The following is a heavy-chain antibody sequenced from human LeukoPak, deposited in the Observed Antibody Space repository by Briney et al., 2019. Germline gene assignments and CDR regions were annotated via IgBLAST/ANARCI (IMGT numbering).Heavy chain of an antibody. CDR3: AREWLDDKTSFDY. D-gene: IGHD6-19*01. V-gene: IGHV4-39*07. CDR1: GGSISTSTTYY. J-gene: IGHJ4*02. CDR2: INHSGST. Sequence: SETLSLTSTVSGGSISTSTTYYWGWIRQPPGKGLEWIGEINHSGSTNYNPSLKSRVTISVDTSKNQFSLKLSSVTAADTAVYYCAREWLDDKTSFDYWGQGTLVTVSS.